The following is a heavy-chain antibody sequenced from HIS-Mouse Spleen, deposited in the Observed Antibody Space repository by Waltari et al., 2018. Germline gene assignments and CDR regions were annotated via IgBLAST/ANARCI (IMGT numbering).Heavy chain of an antibody. V-gene: IGHV4-39*07. CDR1: GGSISSSSYY. CDR2: IYYSGST. Sequence: QLQLQESGPGLVKPSETLSLTCTVSGGSISSSSYYWGWIRQPPGKGLEWIGSIYYSGSTYYNPALKVRVTRSVDTSKNQFSRKLSSVTAADTAVYYCAREIPYSSSWYDWYFDLWGRGTLVTVSS. D-gene: IGHD6-13*01. CDR3: AREIPYSSSWYDWYFDL. J-gene: IGHJ2*01.